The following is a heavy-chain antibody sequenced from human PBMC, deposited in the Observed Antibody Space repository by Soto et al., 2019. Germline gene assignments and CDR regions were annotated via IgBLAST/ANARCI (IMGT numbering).Heavy chain of an antibody. V-gene: IGHV3-74*01. CDR1: GFTFSSYW. CDR2: ISTDGDNT. Sequence: GGSLRLSCAASGFTFSSYWMHWVRQAPGKGLVWVSRISTDGDNTHYADSVKGRFTISRDNAEDTLYLQMNSLSAEDTAVYYCARVGGTTRGGFDHWGQGTLVTVSS. J-gene: IGHJ4*02. D-gene: IGHD1-7*01. CDR3: ARVGGTTRGGFDH.